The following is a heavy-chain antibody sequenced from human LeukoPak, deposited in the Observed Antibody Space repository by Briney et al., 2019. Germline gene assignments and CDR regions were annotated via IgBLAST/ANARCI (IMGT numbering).Heavy chain of an antibody. J-gene: IGHJ4*02. Sequence: GGSLRLSCAASGFTFSTYWMHWVRQAPGKGLVWISRIKTDGSIISYADSVRDRFTISRDNAKNTLYLQMNSLRVEDTAVYYCARDSYGDGYNQGYFDYWGQGTLVTVSS. CDR1: GFTFSTYW. D-gene: IGHD5-24*01. CDR2: IKTDGSII. V-gene: IGHV3-74*01. CDR3: ARDSYGDGYNQGYFDY.